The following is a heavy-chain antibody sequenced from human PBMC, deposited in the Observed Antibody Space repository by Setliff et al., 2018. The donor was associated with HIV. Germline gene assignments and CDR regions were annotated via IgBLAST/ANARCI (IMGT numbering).Heavy chain of an antibody. CDR1: GGSISTSNYY. J-gene: IGHJ4*02. D-gene: IGHD5-12*01. Sequence: SETLSLTCILSGGSISTSNYYWGWIRQPPGKGLEWIGSIYYSGSTYYTPSLKSRVTISVDTSKNQFSLKLSPVTAADTAVYYCARHFGWLPREIDYWGQGTLGTVS. CDR2: IYYSGST. V-gene: IGHV4-39*01. CDR3: ARHFGWLPREIDY.